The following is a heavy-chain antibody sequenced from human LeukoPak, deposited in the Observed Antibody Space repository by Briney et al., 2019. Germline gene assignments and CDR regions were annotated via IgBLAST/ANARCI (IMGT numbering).Heavy chain of an antibody. D-gene: IGHD6-13*01. V-gene: IGHV3-30*18. Sequence: GGALRLSCAAAGFTFSNSGIHWVRQAPGKGLEWVAVVSDNGRTKYYAASVEGRFTISRDNSRNTLYLQMNSLRVEDTAVYYCAKEYSNSPDYFDYWGQGTLVTVSS. CDR2: VSDNGRTK. CDR1: GFTFSNSG. CDR3: AKEYSNSPDYFDY. J-gene: IGHJ4*02.